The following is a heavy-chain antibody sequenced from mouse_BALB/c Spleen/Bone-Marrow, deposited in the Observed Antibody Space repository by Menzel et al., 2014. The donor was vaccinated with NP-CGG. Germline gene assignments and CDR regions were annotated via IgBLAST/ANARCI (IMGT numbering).Heavy chain of an antibody. CDR2: VNSNGGST. CDR3: ARGNYGNYVDYFDY. CDR1: GFTFSSYG. Sequence: EVKLVESGGGLVQPGGSLKLSCAASGFTFSSYGMSWVRQTPDKRLELVASVNSNGGSTYYPDSVKGRFTISRDNAKKTLSLQMSSLKSEDTAVYYCARGNYGNYVDYFDYWGQGTTPTVSS. J-gene: IGHJ2*01. V-gene: IGHV5-6-3*01. D-gene: IGHD2-1*01.